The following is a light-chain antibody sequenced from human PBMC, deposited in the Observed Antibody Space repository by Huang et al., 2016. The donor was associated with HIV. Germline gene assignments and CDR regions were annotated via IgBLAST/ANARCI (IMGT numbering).Light chain of an antibody. V-gene: IGKV3-20*01. J-gene: IGKJ2*01. Sequence: EIVLTQSPGTLSLSPGERVTLSCKASQSVSSSYLVWYQQKPGQPPRLLSYGASSRATGIPDRFTGSGSGTDFTLTISRLESEDFAVYYCQQYGTSPSFGQGTRLEIK. CDR3: QQYGTSPS. CDR2: GAS. CDR1: QSVSSSY.